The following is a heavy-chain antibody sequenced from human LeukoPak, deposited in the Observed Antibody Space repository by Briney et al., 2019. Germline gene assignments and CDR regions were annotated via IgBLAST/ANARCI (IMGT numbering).Heavy chain of an antibody. CDR1: GDSISGGTFY. D-gene: IGHD1-26*01. CDR2: IHFNGNT. J-gene: IGHJ4*02. V-gene: IGHV4-39*01. Sequence: SETLSLTCTVSGDSISGGTFYWGWVRQPPGQGLEWIGSIHFNGNTYYNPSLKSPVTISVDMPKNQFSLNLSSVTVADTAVYYCAGRVGATIWTGLHFWGQGILVTVSS. CDR3: AGRVGATIWTGLHF.